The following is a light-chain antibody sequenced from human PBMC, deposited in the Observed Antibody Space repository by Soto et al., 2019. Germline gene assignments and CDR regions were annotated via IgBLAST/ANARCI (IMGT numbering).Light chain of an antibody. CDR1: QSISSW. V-gene: IGKV1-5*03. CDR3: QQYGTYPIT. Sequence: DIQMTQSPSTLSASVGDRVTITCRASQSISSWLAWYQQKPGKAPKLMIYQASNLESGVPSRFSGSGSGTEFNLTISSLQPDDFATYYCQQYGTYPITFGPGTKVDIK. J-gene: IGKJ3*01. CDR2: QAS.